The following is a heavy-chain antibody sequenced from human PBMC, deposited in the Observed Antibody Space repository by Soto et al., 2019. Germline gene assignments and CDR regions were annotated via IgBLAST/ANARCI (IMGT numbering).Heavy chain of an antibody. CDR2: ITGANGDT. J-gene: IGHJ4*02. CDR1: GYTLTTYP. D-gene: IGHD3-16*01. Sequence: QVQLVQSGAEVKKPGASVRLSCKASGYTLTTYPLHSVRQAPGQSLEWMGYITGANGDTKYSQRFHDRVTITTDTSANTAYLELNSLTSEDTAVYYCATALRFVDYLLKRWGQGTLVTVSS. CDR3: ATALRFVDYLLKR. V-gene: IGHV1-3*01.